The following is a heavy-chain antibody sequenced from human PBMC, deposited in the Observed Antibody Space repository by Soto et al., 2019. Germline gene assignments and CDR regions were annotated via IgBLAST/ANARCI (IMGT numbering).Heavy chain of an antibody. J-gene: IGHJ6*04. CDR3: ARGGLVVPAAIRLLGYDYYGRDV. V-gene: IGHV4-34*01. D-gene: IGHD2-2*02. Sequence: PSETLSLTCAVYGGSFSGYYWSWIRQPPGKGLEWVGEINHSGSTNYNPSLKSRVTISVDTSKNQFSLKLSSVTAADTAVYYCARGGLVVPAAIRLLGYDYYGRDVWGKGTRVTVPS. CDR2: INHSGST. CDR1: GGSFSGYY.